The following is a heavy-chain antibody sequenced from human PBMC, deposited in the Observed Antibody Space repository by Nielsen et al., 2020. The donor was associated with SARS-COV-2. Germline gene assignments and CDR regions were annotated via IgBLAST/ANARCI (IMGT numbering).Heavy chain of an antibody. J-gene: IGHJ4*02. CDR2: MNPNSGNT. D-gene: IGHD2-2*01. V-gene: IGHV1-8*01. CDR1: GYTFTSYD. CDR3: ARGGGYCSCTSCYDPPPDY. Sequence: ASVKVSCKASGYTFTSYDINWVRQATGQGLEWMGWMNPNSGNTGYAQKFQGRVTMTRNNSISTAYMELSSLRSEDTAVYYCARGGGYCSCTSCYDPPPDYWGQGTLVTVSS.